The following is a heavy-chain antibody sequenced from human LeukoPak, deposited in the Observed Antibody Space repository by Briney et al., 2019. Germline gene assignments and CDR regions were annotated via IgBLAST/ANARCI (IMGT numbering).Heavy chain of an antibody. D-gene: IGHD6-13*01. Sequence: PSETLSLTCTVSGGSIGSYYWTWIRQSPGEGLDWIGHIYYTGNTKYNSSLKSRVTISVDTSKNQFSLKLSSVTAADTAVYYCARVAAAGMGLFDIWGQGTMVTVSS. J-gene: IGHJ3*02. V-gene: IGHV4-59*01. CDR1: GGSIGSYY. CDR3: ARVAAAGMGLFDI. CDR2: IYYTGNT.